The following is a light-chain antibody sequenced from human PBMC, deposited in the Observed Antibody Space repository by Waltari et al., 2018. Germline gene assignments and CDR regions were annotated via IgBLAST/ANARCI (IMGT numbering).Light chain of an antibody. CDR3: QVWDSNSDLVV. Sequence: SYVLTQPPSVSVAPGKTARITCGENNIGIEFVKWYQQKPGQAPVLVVYGNTDRPSGIPKRFSGSNSENTATLTISRAEAGDEADYYCQVWDSNSDLVVFGGGTKLTVL. J-gene: IGLJ2*01. CDR1: NIGIEF. CDR2: GNT. V-gene: IGLV3-21*03.